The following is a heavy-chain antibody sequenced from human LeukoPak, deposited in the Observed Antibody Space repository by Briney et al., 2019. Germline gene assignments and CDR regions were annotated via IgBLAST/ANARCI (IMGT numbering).Heavy chain of an antibody. D-gene: IGHD1-20*01. J-gene: IGHJ4*02. CDR2: ISSSSSYI. CDR1: GFTFSSYS. V-gene: IGHV3-21*01. Sequence: GGSLRLSCAASGFTFSSYSMNWVRQAPGKGLEWASSISSSSSYIYYADSVKGRFTISRDNAKNSLYLQMNSLRAEDTAVYYCARDGLTGSHPFDYWGQGTLVTVSS. CDR3: ARDGLTGSHPFDY.